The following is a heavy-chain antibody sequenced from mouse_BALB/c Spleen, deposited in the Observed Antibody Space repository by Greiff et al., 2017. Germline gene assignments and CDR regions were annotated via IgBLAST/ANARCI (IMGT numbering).Heavy chain of an antibody. CDR1: GFTFSDYY. D-gene: IGHD1-1*01. CDR3: ARGYYYGRAMDY. V-gene: IGHV5-4*02. CDR2: ISDGGSYT. Sequence: EVQLVESGGGLVKPGGSLKLSCAASGFTFSDYYMYWVRQTPEKRLEWVATISDGGSYTYYPDSVKGRFTISRDNAKNNLYLQMSSLKSEDTAMYYCARGYYYGRAMDYWGQGTSVTVSS. J-gene: IGHJ4*01.